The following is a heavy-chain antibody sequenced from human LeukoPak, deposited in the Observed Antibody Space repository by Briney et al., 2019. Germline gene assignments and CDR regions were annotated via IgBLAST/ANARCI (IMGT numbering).Heavy chain of an antibody. J-gene: IGHJ3*02. CDR1: GFTFSSYA. CDR2: ISYDGSNK. Sequence: GGSLRLSCAASGFTFSSYAMHWVRQAPGKGLEWVAVISYDGSNKYYADSVKGRFTISRDNSKNTLYLQMNSLRAEDTAVYYCARDIGTTVTTWRDAFDIWGQGTMVTVSS. D-gene: IGHD4-17*01. CDR3: ARDIGTTVTTWRDAFDI. V-gene: IGHV3-30-3*01.